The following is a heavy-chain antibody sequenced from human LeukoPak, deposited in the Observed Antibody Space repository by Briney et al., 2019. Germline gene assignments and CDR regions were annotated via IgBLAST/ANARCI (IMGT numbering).Heavy chain of an antibody. V-gene: IGHV3-23*01. J-gene: IGHJ4*02. CDR2: ILQDAETT. D-gene: IGHD5-24*01. CDR1: GFIFSTSM. CDR3: TKRDGQSFDY. Sequence: GGSVRLSCAASGFIFSTSMMSWVRRVPGQGLEWVSTILQDAETTYYADSVRGRFTISRDNFKDTLFLQMSSLRAEDTAIYYCTKRDGQSFDYWGQGALVTVSS.